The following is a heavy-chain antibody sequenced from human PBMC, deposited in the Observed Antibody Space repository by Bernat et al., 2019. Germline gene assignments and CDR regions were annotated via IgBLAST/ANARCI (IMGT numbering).Heavy chain of an antibody. CDR1: GFTFSSYG. V-gene: IGHV3-30*18. CDR2: ISYDGSNK. Sequence: QVQLVESGGGVVQPGRSLRLSCAASGFTFSSYGMHLVRQSPGKGLEWVAVISYDGSNKYYADSVKGRFTISRDNSKNTLYLQMNSLRAEDTAVYYCAKGWPIIFLGISDYWGQGTLVTVSS. J-gene: IGHJ4*02. CDR3: AKGWPIIFLGISDY. D-gene: IGHD2-21*01.